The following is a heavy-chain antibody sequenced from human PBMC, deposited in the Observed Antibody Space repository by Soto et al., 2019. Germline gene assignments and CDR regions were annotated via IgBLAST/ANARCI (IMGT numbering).Heavy chain of an antibody. J-gene: IGHJ6*02. D-gene: IGHD3-10*01. CDR1: GYTFSSYG. CDR3: ARKDGWFGTYGMDV. V-gene: IGHV1-18*01. Sequence: QVQLVQSGAEVKKPGASVKVSCKASGYTFSSYGISWVRQAPGQGPEWMGWINAHNGNTNYAQKFQDRVTMTTDTSTSTAYMEVRSLRFHDTAVYYCARKDGWFGTYGMDVWGQGTTVTVSS. CDR2: INAHNGNT.